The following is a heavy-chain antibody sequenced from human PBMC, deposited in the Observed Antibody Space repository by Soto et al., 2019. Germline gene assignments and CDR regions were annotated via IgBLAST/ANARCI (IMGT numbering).Heavy chain of an antibody. D-gene: IGHD1-1*01. CDR1: GFSISTSGEG. CDR3: AHRRIRNRNWNEGFFDF. CDR2: IYWDDDK. J-gene: IGHJ4*02. Sequence: QITLKESGPALVNPTQTLTLTCTLSGFSISTSGEGVGWIRQPPGEALEWLAFIYWDDDKRYSPSLRSRLTVSKDTSKNQVVLTVTNLDPVDTGTYFCAHRRIRNRNWNEGFFDFWGQGTQVTVSS. V-gene: IGHV2-5*02.